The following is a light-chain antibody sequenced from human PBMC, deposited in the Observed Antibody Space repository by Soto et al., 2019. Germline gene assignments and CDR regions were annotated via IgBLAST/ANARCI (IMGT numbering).Light chain of an antibody. CDR1: SSDVGGYNY. Sequence: QSALTQPPSASGSPGQSVTISCTGTSSDVGGYNYVSWYQQHPGKAPKVIIYDVSKRPSGVPDRFSGSKSGNTDSLTVSGLQTEDDADYYCASHAGSSAVFGGGTKLTVL. V-gene: IGLV2-8*01. CDR3: ASHAGSSAV. J-gene: IGLJ2*01. CDR2: DVS.